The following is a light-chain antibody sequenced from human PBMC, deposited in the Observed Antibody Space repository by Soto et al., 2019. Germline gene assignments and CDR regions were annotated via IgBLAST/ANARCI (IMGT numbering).Light chain of an antibody. Sequence: DIQMTQSPSTLSASVGDRVTITCRASQSISNWLAWYQQKPGNAPKLLIYTASTLNSGVPSRFSGSGSGTEFTLTISSLQPDDFATYYCQQYDSYSGLTFGGGTKVDIK. CDR3: QQYDSYSGLT. J-gene: IGKJ4*01. V-gene: IGKV1-5*03. CDR1: QSISNW. CDR2: TAS.